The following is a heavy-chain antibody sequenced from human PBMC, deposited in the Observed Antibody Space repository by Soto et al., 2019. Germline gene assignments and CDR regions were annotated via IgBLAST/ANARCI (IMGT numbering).Heavy chain of an antibody. J-gene: IGHJ6*02. V-gene: IGHV3-30-3*01. D-gene: IGHD5-18*01. CDR1: VFTFSSYA. Sequence: PWWSLRLSCAASVFTFSSYAMHWFRQAPGKGLEWVAVISYDGSNKYYADSVKGRFTISRDNSKNTLYLQMNSLRAEDTAVCYCARDRGYSYGLYYYYYYGMDVWGQGTTVTVSS. CDR3: ARDRGYSYGLYYYYYYGMDV. CDR2: ISYDGSNK.